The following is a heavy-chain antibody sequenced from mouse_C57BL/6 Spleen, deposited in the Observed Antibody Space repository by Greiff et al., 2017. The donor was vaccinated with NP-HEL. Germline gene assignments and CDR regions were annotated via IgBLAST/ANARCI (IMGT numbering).Heavy chain of an antibody. CDR1: GFTFSDYG. J-gene: IGHJ1*03. Sequence: EVKVVESGGGLVKPGGSLKLSCAASGFTFSDYGMHWVRQAPEKGLEWVAYISSGSSTIYYADTVKGRFTISRDNAKNTLFLQMTSLRSEDTAMYYCARDDYSNHYWYFDVWGTGTTVTVSS. V-gene: IGHV5-17*01. D-gene: IGHD2-5*01. CDR2: ISSGSSTI. CDR3: ARDDYSNHYWYFDV.